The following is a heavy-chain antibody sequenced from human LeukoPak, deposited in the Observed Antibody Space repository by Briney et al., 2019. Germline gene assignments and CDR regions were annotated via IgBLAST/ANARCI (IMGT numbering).Heavy chain of an antibody. CDR2: IYYSGST. D-gene: IGHD6-6*01. Sequence: PSETLSLTCTVSGGSISSHYWSWIRQPPGKGLEWIGYIYYSGSTNYNPSLKSRVTISVDTSKNQFSLKLSSVTAADTAVYYCARDRASIAAAGTAFDFWGQGTMVTVSS. CDR1: GGSISSHY. CDR3: ARDRASIAAAGTAFDF. J-gene: IGHJ3*01. V-gene: IGHV4-59*11.